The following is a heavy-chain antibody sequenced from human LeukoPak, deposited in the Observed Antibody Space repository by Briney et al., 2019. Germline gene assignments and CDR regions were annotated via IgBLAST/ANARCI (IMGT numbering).Heavy chain of an antibody. J-gene: IGHJ4*02. Sequence: ASVKVSCKASGGTFSSYAISWVRQAPGKGLEWMGGIIPIFGTANYAQKFQGRVTITTDESTSTAYMELSSLRSEDTAVYYCATNERGPYCGGDRYLDYWGQGTLVTVSS. CDR3: ATNERGPYCGGDRYLDY. V-gene: IGHV1-69*05. D-gene: IGHD2-21*02. CDR2: IIPIFGTA. CDR1: GGTFSSYA.